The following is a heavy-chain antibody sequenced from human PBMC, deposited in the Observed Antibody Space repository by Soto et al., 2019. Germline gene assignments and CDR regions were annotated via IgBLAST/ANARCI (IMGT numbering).Heavy chain of an antibody. D-gene: IGHD1-26*01. J-gene: IGHJ6*02. CDR2: LGFDGGGR. Sequence: HPGGSLRLSCAASGFSFSSYGMHWVRQTPGKGLEWVAVLGFDGGGRYYADSVKGRFTISRDNSKNRLDLQMDSLRVEDTAMYFCAREPVGPDYAMDVWGQGTTVTVSS. V-gene: IGHV3-33*01. CDR3: AREPVGPDYAMDV. CDR1: GFSFSSYG.